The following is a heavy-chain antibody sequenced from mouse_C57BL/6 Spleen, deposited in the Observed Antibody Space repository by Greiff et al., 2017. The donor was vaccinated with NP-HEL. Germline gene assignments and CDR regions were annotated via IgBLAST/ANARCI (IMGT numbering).Heavy chain of an antibody. J-gene: IGHJ3*01. Sequence: EVNLVESGGGLVKPGGSLKLSCAASGFTFSDYGMHWVRQAPEKGLEWVAYISSGSSTIYYADKVKGRFTISRDNAKNTLFLQMTNLRSEDTAMYYCARNGGTGTEVETWFAYWGQGTLVTVSA. CDR1: GFTFSDYG. CDR2: ISSGSSTI. V-gene: IGHV5-17*01. D-gene: IGHD4-1*01. CDR3: ARNGGTGTEVETWFAY.